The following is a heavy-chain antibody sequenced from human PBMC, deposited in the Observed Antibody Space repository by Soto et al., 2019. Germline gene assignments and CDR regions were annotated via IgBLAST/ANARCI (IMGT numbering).Heavy chain of an antibody. V-gene: IGHV3-23*01. CDR3: ATNSSGWSYFDY. D-gene: IGHD6-19*01. CDR1: GLTFSSYA. Sequence: PVGSLRLSCAVSGLTFSSYAMKWFRQAPGKGVECVSTITGSGGSRYYADSVKGRFTISRDNSRNTLYLQMNSLRADDTAVYYCATNSSGWSYFDYWGQGTLVTVSS. CDR2: ITGSGGSR. J-gene: IGHJ4*02.